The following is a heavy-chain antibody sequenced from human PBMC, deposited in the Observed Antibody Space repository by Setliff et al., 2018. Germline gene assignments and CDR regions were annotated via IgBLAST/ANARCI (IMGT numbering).Heavy chain of an antibody. CDR1: GGSVGNSFYY. J-gene: IGHJ5*01. V-gene: IGHV4-61*10. CDR3: ARDRTYYASGTYTRWFDY. Sequence: SETLSLTCTVSGGSVGNSFYYWNWIRQPAGKGLEWIGRLYTSGDTNYNPSLKSRVTISLDTSMNQFSLNLNSVTAADTAVYYCARDRTYYASGTYTRWFDYWGQGTLVTVSS. CDR2: LYTSGDT. D-gene: IGHD3-10*01.